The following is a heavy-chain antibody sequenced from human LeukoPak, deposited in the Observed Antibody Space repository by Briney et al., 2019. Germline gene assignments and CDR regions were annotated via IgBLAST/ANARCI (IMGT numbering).Heavy chain of an antibody. Sequence: PSETLSLTCTSSGGSVSDYYWSWIRQSPGKGLEWIGYIYHTGSTSYIPSLKSRVTISADTSQNQFSLKLSSVTAADTAVYYCASRKLGNDYWGQGTLVTVSS. J-gene: IGHJ4*02. D-gene: IGHD7-27*01. CDR2: IYHTGST. CDR3: ASRKLGNDY. CDR1: GGSVSDYY. V-gene: IGHV4-59*02.